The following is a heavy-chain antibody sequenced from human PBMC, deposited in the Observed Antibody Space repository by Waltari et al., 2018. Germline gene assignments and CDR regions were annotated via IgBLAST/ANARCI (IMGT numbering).Heavy chain of an antibody. CDR2: MSSTREII. CDR1: GFTFSDFY. CDR3: ARAGFDHQSSGYGMDV. D-gene: IGHD3-22*01. J-gene: IGHJ6*02. Sequence: GFTFSDFYMSWIRQVPGRGLEWVAYMSSTREIIYYADSVRGRFTISRDNARKSLYLDMNSLRAEDTAVYYCARAGFDHQSSGYGMDVWGQGTTVTVSS. V-gene: IGHV3-11*01.